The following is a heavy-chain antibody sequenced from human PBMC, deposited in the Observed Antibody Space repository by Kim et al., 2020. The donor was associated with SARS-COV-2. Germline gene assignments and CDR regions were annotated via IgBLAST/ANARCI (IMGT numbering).Heavy chain of an antibody. CDR1: GGSFSGYY. V-gene: IGHV4-34*01. Sequence: SETLSLTCAVYGGSFSGYYWSWIRQPPGKGLEWIGEINHSGSTNYNPSPKSRVTISVDTSKNQFSLKLSSVTAADTAVYYCAGAGGSGGYPPYFDYWGQATLVTVSS. CDR3: AGAGGSGGYPPYFDY. D-gene: IGHD3-10*01. J-gene: IGHJ4*02. CDR2: INHSGST.